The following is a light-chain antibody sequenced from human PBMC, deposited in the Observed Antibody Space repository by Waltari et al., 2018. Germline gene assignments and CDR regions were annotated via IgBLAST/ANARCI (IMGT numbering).Light chain of an antibody. J-gene: IGLJ2*01. CDR1: NVGRKS. V-gene: IGLV3-21*02. Sequence: SYVLTQPPSASVATGETARITCGGDNVGRKSVHWYQQKPGQAPLLVVYDDSARPSGIPDRFSASKSGNTATLTISRVENGDEADYYCQVWDTTSDRVVFGGGTKLTVL. CDR2: DDS. CDR3: QVWDTTSDRVV.